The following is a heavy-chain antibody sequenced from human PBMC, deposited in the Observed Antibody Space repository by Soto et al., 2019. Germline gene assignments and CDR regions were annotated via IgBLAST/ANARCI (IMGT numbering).Heavy chain of an antibody. CDR1: GFTFSSYW. CDR3: ARVGVGAYYFDY. V-gene: IGHV3-74*01. D-gene: IGHD1-26*01. J-gene: IGHJ4*02. CDR2: IKTDGSVT. Sequence: EVQLVESGGGLVQPGGSPRLSCAASGFTFSSYWMHWVRQAPGKGLVWVSRIKTDGSVTSYADSVKGRFTISRDNAKNTLYLQMNSLRAEDTAVYYCARVGVGAYYFDYWGQGTLVTVSS.